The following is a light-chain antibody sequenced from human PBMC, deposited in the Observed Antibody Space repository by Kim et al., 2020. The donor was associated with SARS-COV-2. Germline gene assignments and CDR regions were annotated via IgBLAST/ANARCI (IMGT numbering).Light chain of an antibody. CDR1: QGISND. Sequence: TSVGDRITSTCRASQGISNDLAWFQQKPGKVPKRLIYSASSLQSVVPSRFSGSGSGTEFTLTISSLQPEDFATYYCLQHNSYPLTFGGGTKVDIK. J-gene: IGKJ4*01. CDR3: LQHNSYPLT. V-gene: IGKV1-17*03. CDR2: SAS.